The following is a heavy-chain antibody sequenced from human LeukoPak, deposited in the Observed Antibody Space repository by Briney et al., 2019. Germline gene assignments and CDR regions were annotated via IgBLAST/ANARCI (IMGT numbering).Heavy chain of an antibody. Sequence: PSETLSLTCTVSGGSISSYSWSWIRQPAGKGLEWIGRIYTSGSTNYNPSLKSRVTISVDKSKNQFSLKLSSVTAADTAVYYCATRYYYGSGYPFDPWGQGTLVTVSS. J-gene: IGHJ5*02. CDR2: IYTSGST. D-gene: IGHD3-10*01. V-gene: IGHV4-4*07. CDR3: ATRYYYGSGYPFDP. CDR1: GGSISSYS.